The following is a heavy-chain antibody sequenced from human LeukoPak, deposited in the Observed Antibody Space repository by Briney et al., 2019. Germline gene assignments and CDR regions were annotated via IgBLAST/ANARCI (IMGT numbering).Heavy chain of an antibody. D-gene: IGHD3-22*01. Sequence: GGSLRLSCAASGFTFSSYAMSWVRQAPGKGLEWVGFIRSKAYGGTTEYAASVKGRFTISRDDSKSIAYLQMNSLKTEDTAVYYCTRQYYDTSEVDYWGQGTLVTVSS. CDR2: IRSKAYGGTT. CDR1: GFTFSSYA. V-gene: IGHV3-49*04. CDR3: TRQYYDTSEVDY. J-gene: IGHJ4*02.